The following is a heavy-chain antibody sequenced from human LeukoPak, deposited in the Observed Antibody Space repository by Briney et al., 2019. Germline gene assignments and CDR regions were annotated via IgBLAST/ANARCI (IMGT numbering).Heavy chain of an antibody. CDR3: ARGPATIWYFDY. J-gene: IGHJ4*02. V-gene: IGHV1-2*04. CDR1: GYTFTGYY. Sequence: ASVKVSCKASGYTFTGYYMHWVRQAPGQGLEWMGWINPNSGGGNYAQKFQGWVTMTRDTSISTAYMELSRLRSDDTAVYYCARGPATIWYFDYWGQGTLVTVSS. D-gene: IGHD5-12*01. CDR2: INPNSGGG.